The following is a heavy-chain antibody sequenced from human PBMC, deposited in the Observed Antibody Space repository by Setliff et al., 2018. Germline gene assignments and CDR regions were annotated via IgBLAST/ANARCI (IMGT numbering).Heavy chain of an antibody. CDR2: ISAYTGKT. D-gene: IGHD3-3*01. CDR1: GYTFLSYG. V-gene: IGHV1-18*01. CDR3: ARAPRLEWILPTFDY. Sequence: GASVKVSCKAVGYTFLSYGLSWVRQAPGQGLEWMGWISAYTGKTDYAQNFQGRVTMTTDTSTNTAYLELRSLRYDDTAVYFCARAPRLEWILPTFDYWGQGFLVTVSS. J-gene: IGHJ4*02.